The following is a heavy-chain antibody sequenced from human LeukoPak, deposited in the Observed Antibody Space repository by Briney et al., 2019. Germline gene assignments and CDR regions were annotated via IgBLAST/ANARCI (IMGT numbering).Heavy chain of an antibody. J-gene: IGHJ4*02. CDR1: GFTASSNY. Sequence: GRSLRLSCAASGFTASSNYMSWVRQAPGKGLEWVSIIYSGGSTYYADSVKGRFTISRDNSKNTLYLQMNSLRAEDTAVYYCARANWGHPMYYFDYWGQGTLVTVSS. V-gene: IGHV3-66*01. CDR3: ARANWGHPMYYFDY. D-gene: IGHD7-27*01. CDR2: IYSGGST.